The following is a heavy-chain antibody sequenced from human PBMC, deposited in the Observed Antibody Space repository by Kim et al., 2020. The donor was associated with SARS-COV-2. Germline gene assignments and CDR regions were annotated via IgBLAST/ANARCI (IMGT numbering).Heavy chain of an antibody. Sequence: SETLSLTSTVSSDSFSAYYWSWIRQIPGKGLEWIGYIFYSGSTNYNPSLKSRATISWDTSRNQFSLDLTSVTQADTAVYYCARSEGRASWHQFDYWGQGVVVTVSS. CDR3: ARSEGRASWHQFDY. CDR1: SDSFSAYY. J-gene: IGHJ4*02. CDR2: IFYSGST. V-gene: IGHV4-59*01.